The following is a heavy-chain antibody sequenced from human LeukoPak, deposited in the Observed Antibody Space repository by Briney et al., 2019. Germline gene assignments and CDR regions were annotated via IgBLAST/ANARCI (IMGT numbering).Heavy chain of an antibody. CDR1: GGTFSRHA. D-gene: IGHD1-1*01. CDR2: IIPAFGTP. Sequence: SVKVSCKASGGTFSRHAISWLRQAPGQGLEWMGGIIPAFGTPNYAQKFQGRVTISTDESTTTAHMELSSLRSEDTAVYYCARGLSTLHSPYYYYIDVWGKGTTLTVS. V-gene: IGHV1-69*05. J-gene: IGHJ6*03. CDR3: ARGLSTLHSPYYYYIDV.